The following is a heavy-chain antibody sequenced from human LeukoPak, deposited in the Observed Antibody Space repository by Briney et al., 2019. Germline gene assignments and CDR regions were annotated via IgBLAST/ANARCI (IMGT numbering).Heavy chain of an antibody. CDR1: GFTFSIYA. CDR2: ISSRSDYT. Sequence: GGSLRLSCAASGFTFSIYAMSRVRQAPGKGQEWVSSISSRSDYTYYEDSVKGRFTISRDNSQNTLYLQMNSLRAEDTAIYYCAKDRPNYYESNGHYYRRDGDYWGQGTLVTVSS. CDR3: AKDRPNYYESNGHYYRRDGDY. D-gene: IGHD3-22*01. J-gene: IGHJ4*02. V-gene: IGHV3-23*01.